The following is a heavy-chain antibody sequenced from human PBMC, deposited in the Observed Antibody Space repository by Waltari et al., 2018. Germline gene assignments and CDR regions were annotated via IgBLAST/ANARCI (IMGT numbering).Heavy chain of an antibody. CDR2: SYPSGTT. Sequence: QVQLQESGPGLVKPSETLALRCTVSGGSISGYYWSWIRQPAGKGLEWLARSYPSGTTNYNPSLQSRVTMSVDTSKNQFSLNLSSVTAADAAVYFCVRLAATSYFDYWGQGTLVSVSS. V-gene: IGHV4-4*07. J-gene: IGHJ4*02. CDR1: GGSISGYY. D-gene: IGHD2-15*01. CDR3: VRLAATSYFDY.